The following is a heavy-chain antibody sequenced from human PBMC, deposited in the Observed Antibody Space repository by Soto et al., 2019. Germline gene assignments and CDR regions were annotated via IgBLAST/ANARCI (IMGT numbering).Heavy chain of an antibody. D-gene: IGHD4-4*01. CDR1: GGTFRSYA. J-gene: IGHJ6*02. Sequence: SVKVSCKAFGGTFRSYAISWVRQAPGQGLEWMGGIIPIFRTSNYAQKFQGRVTINADESTSTAYMELSSLRSEDTAVYYCARGVTTYYYYGMDVWGQGTTVTVSS. V-gene: IGHV1-69*13. CDR2: IIPIFRTS. CDR3: ARGVTTYYYYGMDV.